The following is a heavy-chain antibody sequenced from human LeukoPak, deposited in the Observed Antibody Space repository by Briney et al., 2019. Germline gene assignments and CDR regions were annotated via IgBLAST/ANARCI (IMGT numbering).Heavy chain of an antibody. D-gene: IGHD2-2*01. CDR2: INPNSGGT. CDR3: ARGRPIVVVPAAPVY. CDR1: VYTFTGYY. Sequence: ASVKVSCKASVYTFTGYYMHWVRQAPGQGLEWMGWINPNSGGTNYAQKFQGRVTMTRDTSISTAYMELSRLRSDDTAVYYCARGRPIVVVPAAPVYWGQGTLVTVSS. J-gene: IGHJ4*02. V-gene: IGHV1-2*02.